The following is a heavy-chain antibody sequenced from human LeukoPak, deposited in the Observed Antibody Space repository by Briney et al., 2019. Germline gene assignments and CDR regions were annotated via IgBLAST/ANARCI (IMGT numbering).Heavy chain of an antibody. CDR2: IIPIFGTA. D-gene: IGHD3-9*01. CDR1: GSTFSSYA. J-gene: IGHJ4*02. V-gene: IGHV1-69*05. Sequence: GASVKVSCKASGSTFSSYAISWVRQAPGQGLEWMGGIIPIFGTANYAQKFQGRVTMTRDTSISTAYMELSRLRSDDTAVYYCARAGHFDWLLYVDYWGQGTLVTVSS. CDR3: ARAGHFDWLLYVDY.